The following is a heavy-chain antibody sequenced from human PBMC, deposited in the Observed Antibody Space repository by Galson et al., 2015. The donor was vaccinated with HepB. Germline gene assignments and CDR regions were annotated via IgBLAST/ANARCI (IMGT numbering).Heavy chain of an antibody. CDR1: GYTFTSYD. CDR3: ARQRRDPLLGY. D-gene: IGHD3-3*02. CDR2: MNPNSGNT. J-gene: IGHJ4*02. V-gene: IGHV1-8*01. Sequence: SVKVSCKASGYTFTSYDISWVRQAPGQGLEWMGWMNPNSGNTGYAQKFQGRVTMTRTSSTGTAYMELSSLRPEDTAVYYCARQRRDPLLGYWGQGTLVTVSS.